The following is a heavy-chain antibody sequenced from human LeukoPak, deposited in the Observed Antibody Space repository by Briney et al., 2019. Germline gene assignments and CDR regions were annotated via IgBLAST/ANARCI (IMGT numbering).Heavy chain of an antibody. D-gene: IGHD6-19*01. CDR2: ITGSGGST. V-gene: IGHV3-23*01. Sequence: GGSLRLSCAASGFTFSNYAMSWVRQTPGKGLEWVSGITGSGGSTYYADSVKGRFTISRDNSRNTLYLQMNSLRAEDTALYYCAKKSVADIPPLHWGQGTLVTVSS. CDR3: AKKSVADIPPLH. J-gene: IGHJ4*02. CDR1: GFTFSNYA.